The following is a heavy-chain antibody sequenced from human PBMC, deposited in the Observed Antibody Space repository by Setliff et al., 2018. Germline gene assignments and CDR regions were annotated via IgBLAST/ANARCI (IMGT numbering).Heavy chain of an antibody. CDR1: GGTLSGYA. J-gene: IGHJ6*02. CDR2: ITPIFETA. Sequence: SVKVSCKASGGTLSGYAFSWVRQAPGQGLEWVGGITPIFETAHYAQKFQDRVTITADKSTSTVYMELNSLISEDTAVYFCARDSVTLGQLERRGGFRYYDMDVWGRGTTVT. CDR3: ARDSVTLGQLERRGGFRYYDMDV. D-gene: IGHD1-1*01. V-gene: IGHV1-69*06.